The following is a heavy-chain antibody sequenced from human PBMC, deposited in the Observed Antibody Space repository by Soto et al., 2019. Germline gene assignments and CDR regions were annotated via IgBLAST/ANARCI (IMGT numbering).Heavy chain of an antibody. J-gene: IGHJ6*02. V-gene: IGHV4-59*01. CDR1: GGSISSYY. D-gene: IGHD3-10*01. Sequence: SETLSLTCTVSGGSISSYYWSWIRQPPGKGLEWIGYIYYSGSTNYNPSLKSRVTISVDTSKNQFSLKLSSVTAADTAVYYCAREKRGGGSGSYFLHYHYYGMDVWGQGTTVTVSS. CDR2: IYYSGST. CDR3: AREKRGGGSGSYFLHYHYYGMDV.